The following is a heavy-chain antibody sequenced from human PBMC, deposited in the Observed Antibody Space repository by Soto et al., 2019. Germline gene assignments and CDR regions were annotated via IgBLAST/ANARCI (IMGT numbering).Heavy chain of an antibody. J-gene: IGHJ4*02. D-gene: IGHD5-18*01. V-gene: IGHV3-64*01. Sequence: GGLRLSCATPGFTFSSHAMHWVRHAPGKGLEYVSVISSNGGSTDYANSVKGRFTISRDNSKNTLYLQMGSLRTEDMAVYYCARGYGYYFDYWGQGTLVTVS. CDR3: ARGYGYYFDY. CDR2: ISSNGGST. CDR1: GFTFSSHA.